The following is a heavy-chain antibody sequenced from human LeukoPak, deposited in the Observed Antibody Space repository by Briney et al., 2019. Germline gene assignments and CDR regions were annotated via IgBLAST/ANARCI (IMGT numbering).Heavy chain of an antibody. CDR1: GFTFSSYW. V-gene: IGHV3-74*01. D-gene: IGHD6-13*01. J-gene: IGHJ4*02. CDR3: ARHIAAVGPGFDY. CDR2: INSDGSRT. Sequence: GGSLRLSCAASGFTFSSYWMHWVRQAPGKGLVWVSRINSDGSRTSYADSVKGRFTISRDNAKNTLYLQMNSLRAEDTAVYYCARHIAAVGPGFDYWGQGTLVTVSS.